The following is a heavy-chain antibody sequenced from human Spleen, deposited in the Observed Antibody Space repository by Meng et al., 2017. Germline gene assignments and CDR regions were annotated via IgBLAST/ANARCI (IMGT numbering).Heavy chain of an antibody. CDR2: ISWNSGSI. CDR1: GFTFSSYS. V-gene: IGHV3-9*01. J-gene: IGHJ4*02. Sequence: SLKISCAASGFTFSSYSMNWVRQAPGKGLEWVSGISWNSGSIGYADSVKGRFTISRDNAKNSLYLQMNSLRAEDTALYYCAKGDRYYYDSSGYYLDYWGQGTLVTVSS. CDR3: AKGDRYYYDSSGYYLDY. D-gene: IGHD3-22*01.